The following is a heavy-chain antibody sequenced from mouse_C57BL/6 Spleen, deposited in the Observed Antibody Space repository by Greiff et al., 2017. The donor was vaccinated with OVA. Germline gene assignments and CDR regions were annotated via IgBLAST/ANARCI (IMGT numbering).Heavy chain of an antibody. J-gene: IGHJ4*01. V-gene: IGHV1-74*01. CDR1: GYTFTSYW. D-gene: IGHD1-1*01. Sequence: QVQLQQSGAELVKPGASVKVSCKASGYTFTSYWMHWVKQRPGQGLEWIGRIHPSDSYTNYNQKFKGKATLTVDKSSSTAYMQLSSLTSEDSAVYYCAMNDYYGSSYDAMDYWGQGTSVTVSS. CDR2: IHPSDSYT. CDR3: AMNDYYGSSYDAMDY.